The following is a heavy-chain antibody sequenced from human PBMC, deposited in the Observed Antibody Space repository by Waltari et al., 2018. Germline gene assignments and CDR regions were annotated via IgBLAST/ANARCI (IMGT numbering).Heavy chain of an antibody. V-gene: IGHV1-69*05. J-gene: IGHJ3*02. CDR2: IIPMFGTA. CDR1: GGCFSTYA. D-gene: IGHD6-13*01. Sequence: QVQLVQSGAEVKKPGSSGKVSCKASGGCFSTYAIPWGRQAPGQGLEWMGGIIPMFGTANYAQKFQERVSITTDGSMTTAYMELSSLTSEDTAVYYCARGGLYGQQLLESAFEIWGQGTQVTVSS. CDR3: ARGGLYGQQLLESAFEI.